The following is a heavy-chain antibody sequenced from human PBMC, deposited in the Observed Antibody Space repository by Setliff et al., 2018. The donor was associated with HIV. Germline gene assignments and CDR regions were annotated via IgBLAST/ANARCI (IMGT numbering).Heavy chain of an antibody. Sequence: LSLTCAVYGVSFSAYHWSWIRQPPGKGLEWIGEINHSGSTNYNPSLKSRVTMSVDTSKKQFSLKLTALTAADTAVYYCATRGSGSHLRFFDYWGQGTLVTVSS. D-gene: IGHD2-15*01. CDR2: INHSGST. CDR1: GVSFSAYH. V-gene: IGHV4-34*01. CDR3: ATRGSGSHLRFFDY. J-gene: IGHJ4*02.